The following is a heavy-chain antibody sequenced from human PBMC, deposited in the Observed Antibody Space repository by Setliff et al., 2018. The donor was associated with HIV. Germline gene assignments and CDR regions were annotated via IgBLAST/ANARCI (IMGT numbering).Heavy chain of an antibody. CDR1: GGSISSYY. D-gene: IGHD3-16*01. J-gene: IGHJ4*02. CDR2: IYTSGST. CDR3: ARGLSFYDHGGFDY. Sequence: SETLSLTCTAAGGSISSYYWRWMRQPPGKGLEWIGYIYTSGSTNYNPSLKSRVTISVDTSKNQFSLKLSSVTAADTAVYYCARGLSFYDHGGFDYWGQGTLVTVSS. V-gene: IGHV4-4*09.